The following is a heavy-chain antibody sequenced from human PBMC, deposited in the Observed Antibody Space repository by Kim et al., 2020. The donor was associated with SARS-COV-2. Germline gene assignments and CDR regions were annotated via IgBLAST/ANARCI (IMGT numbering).Heavy chain of an antibody. J-gene: IGHJ4*02. CDR3: TRGTMTQWGYYDL. Sequence: ESAASVRDSFTITRDDSKNFAYLQMNSLKPDDTAVYFCTRGTMTQWGYYDLWGQGSLVTVSS. D-gene: IGHD4-17*01. V-gene: IGHV3-49*02.